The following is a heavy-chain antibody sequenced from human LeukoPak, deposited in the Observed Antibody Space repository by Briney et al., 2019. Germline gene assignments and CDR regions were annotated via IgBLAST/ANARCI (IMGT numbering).Heavy chain of an antibody. D-gene: IGHD2-2*01. CDR3: TTHKCSSTSCLNVY. CDR2: IKSKTDGGTT. J-gene: IGHJ4*02. CDR1: GFTFSSYW. V-gene: IGHV3-15*01. Sequence: PGGSLRLSCAASGFTFSSYWMSWVRQAPGKGLEWVGRIKSKTDGGTTDYAAPVKGRFTISRDDSKNTLYLQMNSLKTEDTAVYYCTTHKCSSTSCLNVYWGQGTLVTVSS.